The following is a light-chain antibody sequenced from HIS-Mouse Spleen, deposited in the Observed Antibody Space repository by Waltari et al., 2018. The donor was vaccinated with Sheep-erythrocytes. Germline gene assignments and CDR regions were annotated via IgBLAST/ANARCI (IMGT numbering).Light chain of an antibody. Sequence: EIVLTQSPATLSLSPGERATLSCRASQSVSSYLAWYQQKPGQAPRLLIYDASNRATGIPGRFSGSGSGTDFTLTISSLEPEDVAVYYCQQRSNWYTFGQGTKLEIK. CDR3: QQRSNWYT. CDR2: DAS. V-gene: IGKV3-11*01. CDR1: QSVSSY. J-gene: IGKJ2*01.